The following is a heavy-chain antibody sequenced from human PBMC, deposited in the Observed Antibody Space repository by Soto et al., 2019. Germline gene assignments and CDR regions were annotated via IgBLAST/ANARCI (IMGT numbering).Heavy chain of an antibody. CDR2: IYWDDDK. D-gene: IGHD5-18*01. J-gene: IGHJ4*02. Sequence: QITLKESGPTLVKPTQTLTLTCTFSGFSLSTSGVGVGWIRQSPGKALDWLAVIYWDDDKRYSSSLRRRLTIPKDTSRNQVVLTMTNMGPVDTATYYCAHTYYSHGNIFAYWGQGAQVTVSS. V-gene: IGHV2-5*02. CDR3: AHTYYSHGNIFAY. CDR1: GFSLSTSGVG.